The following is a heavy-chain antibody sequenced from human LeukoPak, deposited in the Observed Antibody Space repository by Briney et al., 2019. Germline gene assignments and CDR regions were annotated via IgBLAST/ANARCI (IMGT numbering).Heavy chain of an antibody. D-gene: IGHD3-22*01. CDR2: ISKDGSST. CDR3: ARDKYYYDSSGSHAFDI. Sequence: GGSLRLSCAASGSTFSSNWIHWVRQAPGKGLVWVSRISKDGSSTSYADSVKGRFTISRDNAKNTLYLQMSSLRAEDTAVYYCARDKYYYDSSGSHAFDIWGQGTMVTVSS. V-gene: IGHV3-74*01. J-gene: IGHJ3*02. CDR1: GSTFSSNW.